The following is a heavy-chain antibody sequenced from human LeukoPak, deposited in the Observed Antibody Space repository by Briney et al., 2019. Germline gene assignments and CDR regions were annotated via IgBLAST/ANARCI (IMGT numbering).Heavy chain of an antibody. D-gene: IGHD3-22*01. V-gene: IGHV3-23*01. J-gene: IGHJ4*02. CDR1: GFTFSSYA. Sequence: GGSLRLSCAASGFTFSSYAMSWVRQAPGKGLEWVSAISGSGGSTYYADSVKGRFTISRDNSKNTLYLQMNSLRAEDTAVYYCAKDRYYDSSGYYCYFDYWGQGTLVTVSS. CDR2: ISGSGGST. CDR3: AKDRYYDSSGYYCYFDY.